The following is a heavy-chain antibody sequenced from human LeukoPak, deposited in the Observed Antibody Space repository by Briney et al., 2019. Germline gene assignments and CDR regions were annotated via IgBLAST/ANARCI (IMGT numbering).Heavy chain of an antibody. CDR1: GGTFSSYA. Sequence: ASVTVSCKASGGTFSSYAISWVRQAPGQGLEWMGRIIPILGIANYAQKFQGRVTITADKSTSTAYMELSSLRSEDTAVYYCARDDGYYYDSSGYYEGIDYWGQGTLVTVSS. CDR3: ARDDGYYYDSSGYYEGIDY. V-gene: IGHV1-69*04. CDR2: IIPILGIA. D-gene: IGHD3-22*01. J-gene: IGHJ4*02.